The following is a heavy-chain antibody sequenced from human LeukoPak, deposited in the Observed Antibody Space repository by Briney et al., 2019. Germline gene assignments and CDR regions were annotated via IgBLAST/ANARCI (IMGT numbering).Heavy chain of an antibody. D-gene: IGHD5-24*01. Sequence: GGSLRLSCAASGFTFSSYSMNWVRQAPGKGLKWVSSISSSSSYIYYADSVKGRFTISRDNAKNSLYLQMNSLRAEDTAVYYCAREMALGPVYYFDYWGQGTLVTVSS. V-gene: IGHV3-21*01. CDR3: AREMALGPVYYFDY. CDR2: ISSSSSYI. CDR1: GFTFSSYS. J-gene: IGHJ4*02.